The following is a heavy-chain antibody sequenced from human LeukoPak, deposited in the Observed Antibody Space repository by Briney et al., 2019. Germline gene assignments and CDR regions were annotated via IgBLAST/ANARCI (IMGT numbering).Heavy chain of an antibody. D-gene: IGHD2-2*01. V-gene: IGHV1-2*06. J-gene: IGHJ4*02. CDR2: INPNSGGT. CDR1: GYTFTGYY. Sequence: GASVKVSCKASGYTFTGYYMHWVRQAPGQGLEWMGRINPNSGGTNYAQKFQGRVTMTRDTSISTAYMELSRLRSDDTAVYYCARSTLIREIVVVPAALPYWGQGTLVTVSS. CDR3: ARSTLIREIVVVPAALPY.